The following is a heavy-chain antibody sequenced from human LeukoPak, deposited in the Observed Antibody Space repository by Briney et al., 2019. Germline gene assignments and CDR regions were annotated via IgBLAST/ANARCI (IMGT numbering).Heavy chain of an antibody. Sequence: GGSLRLSCVASGFTFSAVWMTWVRQAPGKGLEWVANINQDGGENYYLDSVKGRITISRDNAKNSLYLQMNSLRDEDTAVYYCARATRHNVWGSYRYYIDYWGQGTLVTASS. J-gene: IGHJ4*02. CDR1: GFTFSAVW. CDR3: ARATRHNVWGSYRYYIDY. CDR2: INQDGGEN. D-gene: IGHD3-16*02. V-gene: IGHV3-7*04.